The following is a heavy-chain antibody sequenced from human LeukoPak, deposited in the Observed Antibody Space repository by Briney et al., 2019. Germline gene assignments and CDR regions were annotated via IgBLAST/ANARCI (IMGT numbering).Heavy chain of an antibody. CDR3: ARVHLLGDSSGWHPVFDY. Sequence: GGSLRLSCAASGFTFSSYSMNWVRQAPGKGLEWVSSISSSSSYIYYADSVKGRFTISRDNAKNSLYLQMNSLRAEDTAAYYCARVHLLGDSSGWHPVFDYWGQGTLVTVSS. CDR2: ISSSSSYI. V-gene: IGHV3-21*01. J-gene: IGHJ4*02. CDR1: GFTFSSYS. D-gene: IGHD6-19*01.